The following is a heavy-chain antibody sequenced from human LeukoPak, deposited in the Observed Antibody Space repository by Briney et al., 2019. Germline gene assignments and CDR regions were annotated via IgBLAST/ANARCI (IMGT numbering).Heavy chain of an antibody. J-gene: IGHJ4*02. Sequence: SETLSLTCTVSGGSISSSSYYWGWIRQPPGKGLEWIGSIYYSGSTYYNPSLKSRVTISVDTSKNQFSLKLSSVTAADTTVYYCARGLGKQWLATGVGYWGQGTLVTVSS. V-gene: IGHV4-39*07. CDR3: ARGLGKQWLATGVGY. CDR1: GGSISSSSYY. CDR2: IYYSGST. D-gene: IGHD6-19*01.